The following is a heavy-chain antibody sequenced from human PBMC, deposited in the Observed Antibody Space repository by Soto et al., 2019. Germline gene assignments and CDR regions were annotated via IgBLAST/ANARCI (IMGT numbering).Heavy chain of an antibody. V-gene: IGHV3-21*01. Sequence: GSLRLSCAASGFTFSSYSMNWVRQAPGKGLEWVSSISSSSSYIYYADSVKGRFTISRDNAKNSLYLQMNSLRAEDTAVYYCARAFSSGWFFWYFQHWGQGTLVTVSS. CDR2: ISSSSSYI. J-gene: IGHJ1*01. D-gene: IGHD6-19*01. CDR1: GFTFSSYS. CDR3: ARAFSSGWFFWYFQH.